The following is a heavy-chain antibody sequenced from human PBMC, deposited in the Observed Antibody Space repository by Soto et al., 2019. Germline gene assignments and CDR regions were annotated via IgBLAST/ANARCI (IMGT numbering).Heavy chain of an antibody. CDR3: ARHNYGSGSYYNGPPDAFDF. Sequence: SETLSLTCTVSGGSISSSSYYWGWIRQPPGKGLEWIGSIYYSGSTYYNPSLKSRVTISVDTSKNQFSLKLSSVTAADTAVYYCARHNYGSGSYYNGPPDAFDFWAQGTMVPVSS. V-gene: IGHV4-39*01. CDR1: GGSISSSSYY. CDR2: IYYSGST. J-gene: IGHJ3*01. D-gene: IGHD3-10*01.